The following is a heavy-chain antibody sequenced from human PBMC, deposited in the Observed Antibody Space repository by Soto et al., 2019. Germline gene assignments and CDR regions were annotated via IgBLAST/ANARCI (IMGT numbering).Heavy chain of an antibody. CDR1: GFTVSNNY. J-gene: IGHJ4*02. V-gene: IGHV3-53*01. CDR3: GTPPGGGGY. Sequence: EVQLVESGGGLIQPGGSLRLSCAVSGFTVSNNYMSWVRQAPGKGLEGVSVIYSGGYTAYGDSVKGRFTISRDNSKNTLILQKKTRGAEDPALLYVGTPPGGGGYGGQGTLVTVSS. CDR2: IYSGGYT. D-gene: IGHD7-27*01.